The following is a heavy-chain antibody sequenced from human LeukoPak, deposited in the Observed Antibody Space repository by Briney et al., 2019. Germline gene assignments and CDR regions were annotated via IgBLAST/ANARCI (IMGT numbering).Heavy chain of an antibody. CDR3: ASWSSGGGILTYDY. CDR1: GFTFSSYA. J-gene: IGHJ4*02. D-gene: IGHD2-21*01. V-gene: IGHV3-23*01. Sequence: GGSLRLSCAASGFTFSSYAMSWVRQAPGKGLEWVSAISGSGGSTYYADSVKGRFTISRDNAKNTLYLQMNSLRAEDTAVYYCASWSSGGGILTYDYWGQGTLVTVSS. CDR2: ISGSGGST.